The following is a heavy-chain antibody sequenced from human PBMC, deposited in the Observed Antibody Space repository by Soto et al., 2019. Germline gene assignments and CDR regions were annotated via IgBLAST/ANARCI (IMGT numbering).Heavy chain of an antibody. V-gene: IGHV3-7*03. CDR3: VRGPGGSSRYYYYYGMDV. J-gene: IGHJ6*02. Sequence: EVQLVESGGGLVQPGGSLRLSCAASGFTFSSYWMSWVRQAPGKGLEWVANIKQDGSEKYYVDSVKGRFTISRDNAKNSLYLQMNSLRAEDTAVYYCVRGPGGSSRYYYYYGMDVWGQGTTVTVSS. CDR2: IKQDGSEK. CDR1: GFTFSSYW. D-gene: IGHD6-6*01.